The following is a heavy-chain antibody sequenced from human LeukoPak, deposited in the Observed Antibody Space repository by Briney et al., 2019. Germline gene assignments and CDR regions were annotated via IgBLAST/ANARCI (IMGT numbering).Heavy chain of an antibody. J-gene: IGHJ4*02. CDR1: GFTFSSYW. Sequence: GSLRLSCAGSGFTFSSYWMHWVRQAPGKGLVWVSRINSDGSSTYYADSVKGRFTISRDNSKNTLYLQMNSLRAEDTAVYYCAKAMVRGAPYYFDYWGQGTLVTVSS. V-gene: IGHV3-74*01. CDR2: INSDGSST. D-gene: IGHD3-10*01. CDR3: AKAMVRGAPYYFDY.